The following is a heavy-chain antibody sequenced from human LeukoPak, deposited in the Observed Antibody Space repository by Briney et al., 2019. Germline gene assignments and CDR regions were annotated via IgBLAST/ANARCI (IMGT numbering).Heavy chain of an antibody. D-gene: IGHD3-22*01. V-gene: IGHV1-8*01. Sequence: GASVKVSCKASGYTFTSYDINWVRQATGPGREWMGWMNPTSGNTGYAQKFHGRVTITRNTSMSTAYMELSSLRSEDTAVYSSARGSYYDSSGHYYRAPFDYWGQGTLVTVSS. CDR2: MNPTSGNT. CDR3: ARGSYYDSSGHYYRAPFDY. CDR1: GYTFTSYD. J-gene: IGHJ4*02.